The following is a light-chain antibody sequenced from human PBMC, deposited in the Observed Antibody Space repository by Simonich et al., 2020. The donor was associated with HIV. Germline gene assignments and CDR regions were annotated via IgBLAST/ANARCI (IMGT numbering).Light chain of an antibody. V-gene: IGKV1-6*01. CDR3: LQDYNYPRT. CDR2: AAS. J-gene: IGKJ1*01. CDR1: QGIRND. Sequence: AIQMTQSPSPLSASVGDRVTITCRASQGIRNDLGWYQQKPGKAPKLLIYAASSLQSGVPSRFSVSGSGTDFTLTISSLQPEDFATYYCLQDYNYPRTFGRGTKVDIK.